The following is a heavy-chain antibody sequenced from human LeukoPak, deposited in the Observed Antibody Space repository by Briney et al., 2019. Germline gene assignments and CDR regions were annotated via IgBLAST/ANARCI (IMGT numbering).Heavy chain of an antibody. CDR1: GGSISSYY. CDR2: IYYSGST. V-gene: IGHV4-59*01. Sequence: KPSETLSLTCTVSGGSISSYYWSWIRQPPGKGLEWIGYIYYSGSTNYNPSLKSRVTISVDTSKNQFSLKLSSVTAADTAVYYCARDDGRLDYWGQGTLVTVSS. D-gene: IGHD1-26*01. J-gene: IGHJ4*02. CDR3: ARDDGRLDY.